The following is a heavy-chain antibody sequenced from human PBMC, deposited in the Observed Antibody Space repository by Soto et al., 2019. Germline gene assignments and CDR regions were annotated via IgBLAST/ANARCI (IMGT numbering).Heavy chain of an antibody. CDR3: ANRPFSNWGREAFDI. Sequence: SETLSLTCAVYGGSFSGYYWSWIRQPPGKGLEWIGEINHSGSTNYNPSLKSRVTISVDTSKNQFSLKLSSVTAADTAVYYCANRPFSNWGREAFDIWGQGTMVTVSS. V-gene: IGHV4-34*01. D-gene: IGHD7-27*01. J-gene: IGHJ3*02. CDR1: GGSFSGYY. CDR2: INHSGST.